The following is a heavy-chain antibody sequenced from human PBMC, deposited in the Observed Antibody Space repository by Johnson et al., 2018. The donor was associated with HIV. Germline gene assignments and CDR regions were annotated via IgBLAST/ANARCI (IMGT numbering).Heavy chain of an antibody. CDR2: ISSSGSTI. V-gene: IGHV3-48*04. CDR3: ARSGNRQWLVRGAFDI. J-gene: IGHJ3*02. CDR1: GFTFSSYW. Sequence: EVHLVESGGGLVQPGGSLRLSCAASGFTFSSYWMHWIRQAPGKGLEWVSYISSSGSTIYYAASVKGRFTISRDNAKNSLYLQMNSLRAEDTAVYYCARSGNRQWLVRGAFDIWGQGTMVTVSS. D-gene: IGHD6-19*01.